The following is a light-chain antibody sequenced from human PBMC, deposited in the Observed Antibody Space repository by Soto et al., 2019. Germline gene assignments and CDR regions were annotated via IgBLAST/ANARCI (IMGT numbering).Light chain of an antibody. CDR3: QKYDTAPLT. J-gene: IGKJ1*01. V-gene: IGKV1-27*01. CDR1: QRLXTH. Sequence: DIQMTQSPSSLSSSVGDRVTIACRASQRLXTHFAWYQQKPGKVPKVLXFAASTLLSGVPSRLSGSGSGTDFTLTISSLQPEDVATYYCQKYDTAPLTFGQGTKVDIK. CDR2: AAS.